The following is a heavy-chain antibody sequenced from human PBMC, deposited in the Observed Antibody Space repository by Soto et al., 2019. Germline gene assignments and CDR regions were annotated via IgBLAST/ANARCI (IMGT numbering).Heavy chain of an antibody. Sequence: EVPLVESGGGLIQPGGSLRLSCAASGFTVSSNYMSWVRQAPGKGLEWVSVIYSGGSTYYADSVKGRFTISRDNSKNTLYLEMNSLRAEDTAVYYCARDQAAAGTDWFDPWGQGTLVAVSS. D-gene: IGHD6-13*01. CDR3: ARDQAAAGTDWFDP. CDR2: IYSGGST. J-gene: IGHJ5*02. V-gene: IGHV3-53*01. CDR1: GFTVSSNY.